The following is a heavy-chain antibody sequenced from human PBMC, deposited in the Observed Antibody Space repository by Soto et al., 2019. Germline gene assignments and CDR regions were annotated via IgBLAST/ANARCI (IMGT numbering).Heavy chain of an antibody. V-gene: IGHV4-34*01. Sequence: SETLSINCAVYGVSFSGYYWSWIRQPPGKGLEWIGEINHSGSTNYNPSLKSRVTISVDTSKNQFSLKLSSVTAADTAVYYCARIGSLGYWGKETLVTVAS. CDR2: INHSGST. D-gene: IGHD3-10*01. J-gene: IGHJ4*02. CDR3: ARIGSLGY. CDR1: GVSFSGYY.